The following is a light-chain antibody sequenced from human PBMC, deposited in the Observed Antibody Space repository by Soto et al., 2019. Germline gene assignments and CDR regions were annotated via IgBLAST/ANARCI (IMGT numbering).Light chain of an antibody. CDR3: QQYKSWPPLT. Sequence: DIVMTQSPAIMSVSLGERATLSCLASQSISDNLAWYQQRSGQAPRLLIYGASTRATGVPARFSGSGSGTEFTLTISSLHYDDFAIYYCQQYKSWPPLTFGGGTKVE. CDR2: GAS. V-gene: IGKV3-15*01. J-gene: IGKJ4*01. CDR1: QSISDN.